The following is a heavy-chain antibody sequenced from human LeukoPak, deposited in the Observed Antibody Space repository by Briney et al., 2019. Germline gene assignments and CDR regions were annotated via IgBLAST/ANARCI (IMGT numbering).Heavy chain of an antibody. CDR2: ISAGNGNT. Sequence: ASVKVSCKASGYTLTSYAMHWVRQAPGQRLEWMGWISAGNGNTKYSQKFQGRVTITRDTSASTAYMELSSLRSEDTAVYYCASFDILTGLGFDPWGQGTLVTVSS. V-gene: IGHV1-3*01. CDR1: GYTLTSYA. CDR3: ASFDILTGLGFDP. D-gene: IGHD3-9*01. J-gene: IGHJ5*02.